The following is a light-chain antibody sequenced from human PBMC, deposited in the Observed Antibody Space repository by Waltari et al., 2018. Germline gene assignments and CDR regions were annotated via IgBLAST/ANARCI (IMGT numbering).Light chain of an antibody. CDR1: SRDVGDSNS. CDR2: GVS. CDR3: SSESSDKVVL. Sequence: QSALTQPASVSGSPGQSVSISCTGTSRDVGDSNSVSWFQDRPGQGPKVIIYGVSDRPSGVPARFSGSQSGNTASLAISGLQAEDEADYYCSSESSDKVVLFGGGTKVTVL. J-gene: IGLJ3*02. V-gene: IGLV2-14*03.